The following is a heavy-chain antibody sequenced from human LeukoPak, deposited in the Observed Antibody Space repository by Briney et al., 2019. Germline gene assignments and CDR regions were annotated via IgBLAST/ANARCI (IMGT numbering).Heavy chain of an antibody. CDR3: ARTYYDYVWGSYRYGFDY. Sequence: GGSLRLSCAASGFTFSSYSMNWVRQAPGKGLEWVSSISSSYIYYADSVKGRFTISRDNAKSSLHLQMNSLRAEDTAVYYCARTYYDYVWGSYRYGFDYWGQGTLVTVSS. V-gene: IGHV3-21*01. CDR2: ISSSYI. CDR1: GFTFSSYS. J-gene: IGHJ4*02. D-gene: IGHD3-16*02.